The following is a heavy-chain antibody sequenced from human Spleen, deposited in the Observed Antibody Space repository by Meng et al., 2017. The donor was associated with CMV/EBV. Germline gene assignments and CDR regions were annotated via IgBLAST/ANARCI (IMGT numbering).Heavy chain of an antibody. CDR3: ARDGVICNDTTCRGLGA. Sequence: YTVKTFYIHWLRQAPGQGLEWLGTINPKNGGTDYVQRFQGRITMTRDTSINTVYMDLSNLRSDDTAVYYCARDGVICNDTTCRGLGAWGQGTLVTVSS. CDR2: INPKNGGT. J-gene: IGHJ5*02. V-gene: IGHV1-2*02. D-gene: IGHD2/OR15-2a*01. CDR1: YTVKTFY.